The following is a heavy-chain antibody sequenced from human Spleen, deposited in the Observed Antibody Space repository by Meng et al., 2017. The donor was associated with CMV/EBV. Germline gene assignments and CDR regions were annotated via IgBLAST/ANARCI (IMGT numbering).Heavy chain of an antibody. CDR3: ARAGGATSNFDY. Sequence: GESLKISCAASGFTFNGYNMNWVRQAPGKGLEWVASISTSSTYIFYTDSVKGRFTISRDNANSALYLQMDSLRAEDTAVYYCARAGGATSNFDYWGQGTLVTVSS. D-gene: IGHD1-26*01. J-gene: IGHJ4*02. CDR2: ISTSSTYI. CDR1: GFTFNGYN. V-gene: IGHV3-21*04.